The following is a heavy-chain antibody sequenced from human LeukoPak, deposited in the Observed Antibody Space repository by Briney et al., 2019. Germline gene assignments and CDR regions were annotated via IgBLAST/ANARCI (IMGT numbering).Heavy chain of an antibody. CDR3: TRDDYFVSGSLFDF. CDR2: INSDGSST. Sequence: GGSLRLSCAASGFTFSSYWMHWVRQAPGKGLVWVSRINSDGSSTSYADPVKGRLTLSRDNDKNKLFLQMNSLRAEDPAVYYCTRDDYFVSGSLFDFWGQGTLVTVSS. J-gene: IGHJ4*02. V-gene: IGHV3-74*01. CDR1: GFTFSSYW. D-gene: IGHD3-10*01.